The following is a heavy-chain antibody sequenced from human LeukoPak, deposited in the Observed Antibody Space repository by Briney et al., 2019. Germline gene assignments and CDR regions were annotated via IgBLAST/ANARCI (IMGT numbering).Heavy chain of an antibody. CDR3: ARLYYYDNSGYYYGERGNYYFDY. D-gene: IGHD3-22*01. V-gene: IGHV4-4*07. CDR2: IYTSGST. CDR1: GGSISSYY. Sequence: SETLSLTCTVSGGSISSYYWSWIRQPAGKGLEWIGRIYTSGSTYYNPSLKSRVTISVDTSKNQFSLKLSSVTAADTAVYYCARLYYYDNSGYYYGERGNYYFDYWGQGTLVTVSS. J-gene: IGHJ4*02.